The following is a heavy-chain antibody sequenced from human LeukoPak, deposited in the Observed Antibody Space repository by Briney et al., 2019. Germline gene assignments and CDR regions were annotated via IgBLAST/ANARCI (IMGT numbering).Heavy chain of an antibody. CDR1: GFTFNNYG. CDR3: ARGLYYGMDV. D-gene: IGHD3/OR15-3a*01. V-gene: IGHV3-33*01. CDR2: IWFDGSET. Sequence: GGSLRLSCAVSGFTFNNYGMHWVRQAPGKGLEWLAVIWFDGSETRYADSVKGRFTISRDDSRNTVFLQMNSLRVEDTAVYYCARGLYYGMDVWGQGTTVTVSS. J-gene: IGHJ6*02.